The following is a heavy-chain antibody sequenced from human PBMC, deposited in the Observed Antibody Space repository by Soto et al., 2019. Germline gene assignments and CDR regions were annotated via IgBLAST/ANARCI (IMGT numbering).Heavy chain of an antibody. CDR3: ARGGRGYCSGGSCYSLDY. CDR2: IYYSGST. CDR1: GGSISSYY. V-gene: IGHV4-59*01. D-gene: IGHD2-15*01. Sequence: LSLTCTVSGGSISSYYWSWIRQPPGKGLEWIGYIYYSGSTNYNPSLKSRVTISVDTSKNQFSLKLSSVTAADTAVYYCARGGRGYCSGGSCYSLDYWGQGTLVTVSS. J-gene: IGHJ4*02.